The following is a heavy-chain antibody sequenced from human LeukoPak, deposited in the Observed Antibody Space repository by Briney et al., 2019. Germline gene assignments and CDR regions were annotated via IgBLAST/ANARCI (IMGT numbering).Heavy chain of an antibody. CDR2: ISSSGSTI. Sequence: GGSLRLSCAASGFTFSDYYMSWIRQAPGKGLEWVSCISSSGSTIYYADSVKGRFTISRDNAKNSLYLQINSLRAEDTAVYYCAREAYYDFWSGYSLYFDYWGQGTLVTVSS. J-gene: IGHJ4*02. D-gene: IGHD3-3*01. CDR3: AREAYYDFWSGYSLYFDY. V-gene: IGHV3-11*04. CDR1: GFTFSDYY.